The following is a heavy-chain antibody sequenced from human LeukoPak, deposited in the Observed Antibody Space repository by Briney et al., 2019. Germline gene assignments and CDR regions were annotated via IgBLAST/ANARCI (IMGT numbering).Heavy chain of an antibody. D-gene: IGHD6-13*01. J-gene: IGHJ5*02. V-gene: IGHV4-34*01. CDR2: IYHSGST. CDR1: GGSFSDYY. CDR3: ARGYSSSWYLNWFDP. Sequence: SETLSLTCAVYGGSFSDYYWTWIRQPPGKGLEWIGTIYHSGSTYYNPSLKSQVTISVDTSKNQFSLKLTSVTAADTAVYYCARGYSSSWYLNWFDPWGQGTLVTVSS.